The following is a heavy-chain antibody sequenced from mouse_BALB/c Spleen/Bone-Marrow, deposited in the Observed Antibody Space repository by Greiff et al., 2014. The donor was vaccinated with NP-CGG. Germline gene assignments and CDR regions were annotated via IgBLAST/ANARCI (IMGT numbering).Heavy chain of an antibody. J-gene: IGHJ2*01. V-gene: IGHV1S132*01. CDR3: ARGGNFDY. CDR1: GYTFTNYW. Sequence: QVQLQQPGAELVKPGASVKLSCKTSGYTFTNYWIQWVKQRPGQGLGWIGEIFPGIGTTNYNEKFKGKATLTIDTYSSTAYMQLSSLASEDSAVYFCARGGNFDYWGQGTTLTVSS. CDR2: IFPGIGTT.